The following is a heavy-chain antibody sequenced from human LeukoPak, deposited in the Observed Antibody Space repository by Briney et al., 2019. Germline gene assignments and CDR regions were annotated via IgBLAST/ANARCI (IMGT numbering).Heavy chain of an antibody. D-gene: IGHD3-3*01. V-gene: IGHV3-48*03. CDR3: ARGSGSSITIFGVVSEAFDY. CDR2: ISSSGSTI. J-gene: IGHJ4*02. CDR1: GFTFSSYE. Sequence: PGGSLRLSCAASGFTFSSYEMNWVRQAPGKGLEWVSYISSSGSTIYYADSVKGRFTISRDNAKNSLYLQMNSLRAEDTAVYYCARGSGSSITIFGVVSEAFDYWGQGTLVTVSS.